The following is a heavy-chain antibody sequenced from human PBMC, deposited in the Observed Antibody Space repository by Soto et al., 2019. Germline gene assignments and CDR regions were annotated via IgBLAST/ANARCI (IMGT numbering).Heavy chain of an antibody. J-gene: IGHJ3*02. CDR3: ARDYPGYSSSFIHAFDI. Sequence: ASVKVSCQASGSTFTSYYMHWVRQAPGQGLEWMGIINPSGGSTSYAQKFQGRVTMTRDTSTSTVYMELSSLRSEDTAMYYCARDYPGYSSSFIHAFDIWGQGTMVTVSS. CDR2: INPSGGST. V-gene: IGHV1-46*01. CDR1: GSTFTSYY. D-gene: IGHD6-13*01.